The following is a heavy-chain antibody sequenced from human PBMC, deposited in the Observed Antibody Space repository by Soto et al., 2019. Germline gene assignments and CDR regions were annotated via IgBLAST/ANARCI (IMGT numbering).Heavy chain of an antibody. Sequence: SETVYLTCAVSGGSIISGGYSWSRIRQPPGKGLEWIGYIYHSGSTYYNPSVKSRVTISVERSKNQFSLKLSSVTAADTALYYCARNRVDTAHRYWAQGTLVTVSS. V-gene: IGHV4-30-2*01. CDR2: IYHSGST. J-gene: IGHJ4*02. CDR3: ARNRVDTAHRY. D-gene: IGHD5-18*01. CDR1: GGSIISGGYS.